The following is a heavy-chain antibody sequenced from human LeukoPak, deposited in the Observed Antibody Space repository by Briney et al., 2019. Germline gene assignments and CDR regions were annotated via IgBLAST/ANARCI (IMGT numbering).Heavy chain of an antibody. CDR2: ISGSGAGT. J-gene: IGHJ4*02. CDR3: EKGNLGVRGGFDY. Sequence: GGSLRLSCAASGFTFSSYALSWVRQAPGKGLEWVSTISGSGAGTYYADSVKGRFTISRDKSNNTLYLQMNSLRAEDTAGYYCEKGNLGVRGGFDYWGQGTLVTVSS. CDR1: GFTFSSYA. V-gene: IGHV3-23*01. D-gene: IGHD1-14*01.